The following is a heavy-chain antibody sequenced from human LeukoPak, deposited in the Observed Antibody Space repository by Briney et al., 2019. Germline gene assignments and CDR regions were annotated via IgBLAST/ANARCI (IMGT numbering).Heavy chain of an antibody. J-gene: IGHJ4*02. Sequence: GGSLRLSCAVSGFTVSSNYMSWVRQAPGKGLEWVSLIYSGGGTYYADSVRGRFTISRDDSKNTLYLQMNSLRAEDTAVYYCVRRAGGYSHPYDYWGQGTLVPVSS. CDR1: GFTVSSNY. CDR2: IYSGGGT. D-gene: IGHD4-23*01. V-gene: IGHV3-53*01. CDR3: VRRAGGYSHPYDY.